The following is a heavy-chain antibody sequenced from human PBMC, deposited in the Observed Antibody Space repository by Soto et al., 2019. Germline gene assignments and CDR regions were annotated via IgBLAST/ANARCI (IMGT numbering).Heavy chain of an antibody. CDR1: GDSITAYY. D-gene: IGHD3-10*01. J-gene: IGHJ6*02. CDR3: ARDKGGEFLKGSGMDV. CDR2: IYHNGET. Sequence: QMQLQESGPGLVKPSETLSLICSVSGDSITAYYLSWLRQSPGKELEWLGYIYHNGETNYNPSLKSRVTISADTSQTQFSLRLSSVTAADTGVYYCARDKGGEFLKGSGMDVWGQGTTVIVSS. V-gene: IGHV4-59*01.